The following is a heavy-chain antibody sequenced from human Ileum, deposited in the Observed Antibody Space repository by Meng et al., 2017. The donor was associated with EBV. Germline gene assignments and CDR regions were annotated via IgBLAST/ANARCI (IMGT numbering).Heavy chain of an antibody. CDR2: TGPSGTIK. D-gene: IGHD6-19*01. V-gene: IGHV3-74*01. Sequence: QRVGSGVVPVQPGESLSLSCSASGFTVTNYWMHWLRQVPGKGLLWVLHTGPSGTIKTYADSVKGRFTLSRDSARNTIYLQMTSLRAEDSGLYYCGRDVAGPYDFWGQGTLVTVSS. CDR3: GRDVAGPYDF. J-gene: IGHJ4*02. CDR1: GFTVTNYW.